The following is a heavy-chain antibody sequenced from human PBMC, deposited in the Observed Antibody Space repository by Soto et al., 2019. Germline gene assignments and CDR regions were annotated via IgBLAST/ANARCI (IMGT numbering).Heavy chain of an antibody. J-gene: IGHJ4*02. CDR3: ASIFGQMGDGFDY. D-gene: IGHD3-10*02. CDR1: GGSFSGYY. V-gene: IGHV4-34*01. Sequence: SETLSLTCAVYGGSFSGYYWSWIRQPPGKGLEWIGEINHSGSTNYNPSLKSRVTISVDTSKNQFSLKLSSVTAADTAVYYCASIFGQMGDGFDYWGQGTLVTVS. CDR2: INHSGST.